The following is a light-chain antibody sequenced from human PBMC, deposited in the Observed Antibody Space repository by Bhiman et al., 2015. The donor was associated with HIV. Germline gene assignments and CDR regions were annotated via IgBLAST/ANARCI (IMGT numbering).Light chain of an antibody. V-gene: IGLV2-23*02. CDR1: SSDVGGYNY. CDR2: GVT. J-gene: IGLJ2*01. CDR3: CSYAGSKTHVL. Sequence: QSALTQPASVSGSPGQSITISCTGTSSDVGGYNYVSWYQQHPGKAPKLMIFGVTQRPSGVSNRFSGSKSGNTASLTISGLQAEDEADYYCCSYAGSKTHVLFGGGTKLTVL.